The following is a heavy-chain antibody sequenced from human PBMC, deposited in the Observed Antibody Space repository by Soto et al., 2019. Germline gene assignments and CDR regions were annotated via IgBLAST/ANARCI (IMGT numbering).Heavy chain of an antibody. CDR2: ISDSGGST. CDR1: RFTFDNYV. D-gene: IGHD2-15*01. V-gene: IGHV3-23*01. Sequence: EVYLLDSGGGLVQPGGSLRVSCVASRFTFDNYVMSWVRQAPGKGLEWVSSISDSGGSTYYADSVKGRFTIARDNSKNTLHLQTNSLRTEDTAVYYCTKGWLDYWGQGTLVTVSS. J-gene: IGHJ4*02. CDR3: TKGWLDY.